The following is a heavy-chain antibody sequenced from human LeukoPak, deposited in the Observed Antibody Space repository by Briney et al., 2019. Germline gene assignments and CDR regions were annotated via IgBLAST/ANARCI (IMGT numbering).Heavy chain of an antibody. D-gene: IGHD5-24*01. Sequence: PGGSLRLSYAASGFNFITAAMTWVRQAPRKGLEWVSLIGSSGGSTYYADSVKGRFTISRDNFNHTLSLQMNSLRVEDTAIYYCVKDIQLSTWGLGTMVTVSP. CDR2: IGSSGGST. J-gene: IGHJ3*01. CDR3: VKDIQLST. CDR1: GFNFITAA. V-gene: IGHV3-23*01.